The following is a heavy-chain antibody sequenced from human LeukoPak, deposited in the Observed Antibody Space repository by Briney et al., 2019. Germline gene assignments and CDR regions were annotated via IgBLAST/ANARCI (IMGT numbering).Heavy chain of an antibody. D-gene: IGHD3-10*01. J-gene: IGHJ4*02. V-gene: IGHV3-30*18. CDR1: GFTFSSYG. CDR3: AKIMGGSGSYQFDY. Sequence: GRSLRLSCAASGFTFSSYGMHWVRQAPGKGLEWVAVISYDGSNKYYADSVKGRFTISRDNYKNTLYLQMNSLREDATAVYYCAKIMGGSGSYQFDYWGQGTLVTVSS. CDR2: ISYDGSNK.